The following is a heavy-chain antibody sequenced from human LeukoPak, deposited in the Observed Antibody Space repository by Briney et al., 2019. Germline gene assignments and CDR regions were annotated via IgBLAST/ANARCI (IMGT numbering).Heavy chain of an antibody. CDR2: INSGGSYT. V-gene: IGHV3-74*01. CDR1: WFNLSSYW. D-gene: IGHD5-24*01. J-gene: IGHJ4*02. Sequence: PGGSLRHPRSASWFNLSSYWMHWVRQAAGKGLGWVSRINSGGSYTNYADSVKGRFTISRDNAKNTLYLQMNSLRAEDTAVYYCASPRYSYGVPTDYWGQGTLVTVSS. CDR3: ASPRYSYGVPTDY.